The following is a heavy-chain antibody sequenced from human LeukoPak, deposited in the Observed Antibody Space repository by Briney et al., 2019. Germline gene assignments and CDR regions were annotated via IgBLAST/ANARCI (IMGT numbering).Heavy chain of an antibody. CDR1: GFTFRGAW. CDR3: ATWREWEPQLDH. Sequence: GGCLRLSCAVSGFTFRGAWTHWGRQAPGKGLVWVSRINTVGSEPGSADSVKGRYTISRDNAKNTLFLQMNSLRVEDTAVYYCATWREWEPQLDHWGQGALVTVSS. J-gene: IGHJ4*02. D-gene: IGHD1-26*01. V-gene: IGHV3-74*01. CDR2: INTVGSEP.